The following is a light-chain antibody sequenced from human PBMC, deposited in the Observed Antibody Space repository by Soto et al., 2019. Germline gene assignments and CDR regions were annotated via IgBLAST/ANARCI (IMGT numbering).Light chain of an antibody. V-gene: IGKV3-20*01. J-gene: IGKJ1*01. CDR3: QQYNNWPPWT. Sequence: EILLTQSPGTLSLSPGERGTLSCRASQSVSNNYLAWYQQKPGQAPRLLIYGASGRANGIPDRFSGSGSGTDFTFIISRLEPEDFAFYYCQQYNNWPPWTFGQGTKVDIK. CDR1: QSVSNNY. CDR2: GAS.